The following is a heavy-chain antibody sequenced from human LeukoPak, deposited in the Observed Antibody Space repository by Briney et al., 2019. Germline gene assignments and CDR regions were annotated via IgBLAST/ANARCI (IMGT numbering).Heavy chain of an antibody. CDR2: ISYDGSNK. V-gene: IGHV3-30*18. CDR1: GFTFSSYG. J-gene: IGHJ4*02. CDR3: AKSQQLAEEFSGFDY. Sequence: GGSLRLSCAASGFTFSSYGMHWVRQAPGKGLEWVAVISYDGSNKYYADSVKGRFTISRDNSKNTLYLQMNSLRADDTAVYYCAKSQQLAEEFSGFDYWGQGTLVTVSS. D-gene: IGHD3-10*01.